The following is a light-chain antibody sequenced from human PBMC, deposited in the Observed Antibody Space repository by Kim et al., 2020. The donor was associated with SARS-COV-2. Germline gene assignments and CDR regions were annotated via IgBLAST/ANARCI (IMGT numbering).Light chain of an antibody. CDR3: GTWDGSLNGRV. J-gene: IGLJ3*02. CDR2: SNN. CDR1: SSNIGSNN. V-gene: IGLV1-44*01. Sequence: QSVLTQPPSVSGTPGQRVTISCSGSSSNIGSNNVNWYQQVPGTAPKLLMFSNNQRPSGVPDRVSGSKSGTSASLIISGLQSEDEANYYCGTWDGSLNGRVFGGGTQLTVL.